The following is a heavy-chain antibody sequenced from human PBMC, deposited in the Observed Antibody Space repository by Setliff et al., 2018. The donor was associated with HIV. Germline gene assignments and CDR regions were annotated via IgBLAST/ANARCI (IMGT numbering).Heavy chain of an antibody. CDR3: ARLRLTMIMGVDYFDH. J-gene: IGHJ4*02. D-gene: IGHD3-22*01. CDR2: IYSTGST. Sequence: SSETLSLTCTVSGVSISSGSYYWSWIRQSAGKGLEWIGYIYSTGSTNYNPSLKSRVTMSVDTSKNQFSLRLTSVTAADTAVYYCARLRLTMIMGVDYFDHWGQGTLVTVSS. V-gene: IGHV4-61*10. CDR1: GVSISSGSYY.